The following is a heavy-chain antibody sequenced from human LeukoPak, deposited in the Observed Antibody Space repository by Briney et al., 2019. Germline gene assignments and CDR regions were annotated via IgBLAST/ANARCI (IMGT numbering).Heavy chain of an antibody. D-gene: IGHD3-3*01. V-gene: IGHV4-34*01. CDR3: ARGDYDFWSGYYRRIDY. CDR2: INHSGST. CDR1: GGSISSYY. J-gene: IGHJ4*02. Sequence: SETLSLTCTVSGGSISSYYWSWIRQPPGKGLEWIGEINHSGSTNYNPSLKSRVTISVDTSKNQFSLKLSSVTAADTAVYYCARGDYDFWSGYYRRIDYWGQGTLVTVSS.